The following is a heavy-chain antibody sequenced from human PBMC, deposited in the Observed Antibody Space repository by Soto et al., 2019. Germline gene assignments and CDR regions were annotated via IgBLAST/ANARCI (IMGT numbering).Heavy chain of an antibody. J-gene: IGHJ6*03. CDR2: YSSSSSYI. CDR1: GFTFSSDS. D-gene: IGHD2-15*01. V-gene: IGHV3-21*01. CDR3: ARAEDFSGKLRYYYYYMDV. Sequence: PAGSLRLSCAASGFTFSSDSMNGVRQAPGKGMDRVTSYSSSSSYIYYAESVKGRFTISRDNAKNSLYLQMNSLRAEDTAVYYCARAEDFSGKLRYYYYYMDVWGKGTTVTVSS.